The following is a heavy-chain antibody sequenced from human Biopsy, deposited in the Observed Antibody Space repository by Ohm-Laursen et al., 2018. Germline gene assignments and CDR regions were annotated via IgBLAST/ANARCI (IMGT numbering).Heavy chain of an antibody. CDR1: GYTLNELS. CDR2: SIPMLGIA. Sequence: SVKVSCKVSGYTLNELSMHWVRQAPGQGLEWMGRSIPMLGIANYAQKFQDRLTITSDKFTRTAYMELSSLRSEDTAVYYCARTSIMDVWGQGTTVTVSS. V-gene: IGHV1-69*02. J-gene: IGHJ6*02. CDR3: ARTSIMDV. D-gene: IGHD2/OR15-2a*01.